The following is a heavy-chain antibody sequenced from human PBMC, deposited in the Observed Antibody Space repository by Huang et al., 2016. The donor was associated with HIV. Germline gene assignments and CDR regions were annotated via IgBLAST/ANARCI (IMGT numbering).Heavy chain of an antibody. Sequence: QVQLVESGGGVVQPGRSLRLSCAASGFIFSNYGMHWVRQGLGKGLEWVALISYDGSNKYYTDSVKGRFSISRDNSKNTLYLQMNSLRAEDTAVYYCALKGDSSGWEYFRHWGQGTLVTVSS. D-gene: IGHD6-19*01. CDR3: ALKGDSSGWEYFRH. CDR2: ISYDGSNK. V-gene: IGHV3-30*03. CDR1: GFIFSNYG. J-gene: IGHJ1*01.